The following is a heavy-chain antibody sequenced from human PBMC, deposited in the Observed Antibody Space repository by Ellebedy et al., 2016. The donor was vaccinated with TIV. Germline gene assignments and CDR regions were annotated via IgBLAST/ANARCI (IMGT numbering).Heavy chain of an antibody. D-gene: IGHD3-22*01. CDR2: IWYDGSNE. CDR1: GFSFRNHG. Sequence: GESLKISCTASGFSFRNHGMHWIRQAPGKGLEWVAVIWYDGSNEQYTDSVKGRFAISRDNSKNTLYLRMNSLTAEDTAVYYCARDLEHYYDSSGYYEGDYWGQGTLVTVSS. CDR3: ARDLEHYYDSSGYYEGDY. J-gene: IGHJ4*02. V-gene: IGHV3-33*01.